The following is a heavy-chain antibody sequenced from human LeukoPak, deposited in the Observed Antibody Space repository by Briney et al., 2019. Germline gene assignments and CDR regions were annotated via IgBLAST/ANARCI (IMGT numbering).Heavy chain of an antibody. J-gene: IGHJ4*02. V-gene: IGHV3-23*01. CDR1: GFTFSSYA. D-gene: IGHD1-26*01. CDR2: ISGSGGST. CDR3: AKVAGGAWRIVGATHLDY. Sequence: PGGSLRLSCAASGFTFSSYAMSWVRQAPGKGLEWVSAISGSGGSTYYADSVKGRFTISRDNSKNTLYLQMNSLRAEDTAVYYCAKVAGGAWRIVGATHLDYWGQGTLVTVSS.